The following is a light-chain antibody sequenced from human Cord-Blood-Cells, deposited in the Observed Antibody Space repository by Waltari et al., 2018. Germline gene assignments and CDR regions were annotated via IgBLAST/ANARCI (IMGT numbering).Light chain of an antibody. CDR1: QSVSSY. CDR2: DAS. J-gene: IGKJ4*01. Sequence: EIVLTQSPATLSLSPGGRATLSCRASQSVSSYLAWYQQKPGQAPRLLIYDASNRATGIPARFSGSGSGIDFTLTISSLEPEDFAVYYCQQRSNWLTFGGGTKVEIK. V-gene: IGKV3-11*01. CDR3: QQRSNWLT.